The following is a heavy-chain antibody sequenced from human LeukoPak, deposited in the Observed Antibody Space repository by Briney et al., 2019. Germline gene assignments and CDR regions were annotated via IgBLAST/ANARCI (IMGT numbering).Heavy chain of an antibody. D-gene: IGHD3-10*01. J-gene: IGHJ4*02. V-gene: IGHV3-23*01. CDR3: AREGVRGSGSYYNVKDY. CDR1: GFTFSSYA. CDR2: ISASGAGT. Sequence: GESLRLSCSVSGFTFSSYAVSWVRQAPGKGLEWVSRISASGAGTYYADSVKGRFTISRDNSKNTLYLQMNSLRAEDTAVYYCAREGVRGSGSYYNVKDYWGQGSLVTVSS.